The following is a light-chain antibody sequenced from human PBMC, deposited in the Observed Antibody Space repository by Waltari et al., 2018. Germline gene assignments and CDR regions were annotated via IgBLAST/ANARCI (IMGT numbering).Light chain of an antibody. Sequence: QLVLTQSPSASASLGASVKLTCTLSSGHSTNIIAWLQQQPEKGPRYLMNVNSDGSHNKGVGIPDRFSGASSGAERYLTISSLQSEYEADYYCQTGGHGTWVFGGGTRLTVL. V-gene: IGLV4-69*01. J-gene: IGLJ3*02. CDR1: SGHSTNI. CDR3: QTGGHGTWV. CDR2: VNSDGSH.